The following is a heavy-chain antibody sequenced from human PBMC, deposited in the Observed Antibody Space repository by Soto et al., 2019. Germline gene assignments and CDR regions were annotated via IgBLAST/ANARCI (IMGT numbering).Heavy chain of an antibody. CDR3: ASPLELEKSAAFDI. J-gene: IGHJ3*02. Sequence: PSETLSLTCAVYGGSFSGYYWSWIRQPPGKGLEWIGEINHSGSTNYNPSLKSRVTISVDTSKNQFSLKLSSVTAADTAVYYCASPLELEKSAAFDIWGQGRMVTVS. D-gene: IGHD1-7*01. CDR1: GGSFSGYY. V-gene: IGHV4-34*01. CDR2: INHSGST.